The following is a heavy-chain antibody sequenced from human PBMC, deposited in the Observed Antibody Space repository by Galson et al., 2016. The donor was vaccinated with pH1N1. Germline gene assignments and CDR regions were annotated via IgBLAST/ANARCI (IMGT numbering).Heavy chain of an antibody. CDR1: GYTFRSYS. CDR2: ISSRSSYI. J-gene: IGHJ6*03. CDR3: SRDLIDIAAPYYYMDV. V-gene: IGHV3-21*01. Sequence: SLRLSCAASGYTFRSYSMNWVRQAPGKGLEWVSSISSRSSYIYYADSGKGRFTISRDNAKNSLYLQMNSLRAEDTAVYYCSRDLIDIAAPYYYMDVWGKGTTVTVSS. D-gene: IGHD6-13*01.